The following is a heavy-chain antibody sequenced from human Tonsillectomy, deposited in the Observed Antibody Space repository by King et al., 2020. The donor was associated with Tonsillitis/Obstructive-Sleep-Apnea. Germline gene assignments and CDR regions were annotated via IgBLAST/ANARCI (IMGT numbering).Heavy chain of an antibody. D-gene: IGHD5-24*01. J-gene: IGHJ3*01. Sequence: VQLVESGGGLVQPGRSLRLSCAASGFTFDDYALHWVRHAPGKGLEWVSGISWNSGNIDYADSVKGRFTISRDNAKNSLYMQMNSLRAEDTALYYCAKDIGMSRYDAFDVWGEGTMRTASS. CDR1: GFTFDDYA. CDR2: ISWNSGNI. CDR3: AKDIGMSRYDAFDV. V-gene: IGHV3-9*01.